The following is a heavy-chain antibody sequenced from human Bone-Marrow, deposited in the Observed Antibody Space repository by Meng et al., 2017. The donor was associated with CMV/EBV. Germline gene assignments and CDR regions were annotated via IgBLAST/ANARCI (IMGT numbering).Heavy chain of an antibody. Sequence: SETLSLTCAVYGGSFSGYYWSWIRQPPGKGLEWIGEINHSGSTNYNPSLKSRVTISVDTSKNQFSLKLSSVPAADTAVYYCARRSPDIVVVVAATPLSRRRYWFDPWGQGTLVTVSS. D-gene: IGHD2-15*01. CDR3: ARRSPDIVVVVAATPLSRRRYWFDP. J-gene: IGHJ5*02. V-gene: IGHV4-34*01. CDR2: INHSGST. CDR1: GGSFSGYY.